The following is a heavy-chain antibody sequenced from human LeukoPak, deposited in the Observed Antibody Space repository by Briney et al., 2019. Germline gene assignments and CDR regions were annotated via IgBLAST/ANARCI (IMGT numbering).Heavy chain of an antibody. J-gene: IGHJ4*02. CDR3: ARDLPPYYFDY. V-gene: IGHV1-69*06. CDR1: GGTFSSYA. CDR2: IIPIFGTA. Sequence: SVKVSCKASGGTFSSYAISWVRQAPGQGLEWMGGIIPIFGTANYAQKFQGRVTITADKSTSTAYMDLSSLRSEDTAVYYCARDLPPYYFDYWGQGTLVTVSS.